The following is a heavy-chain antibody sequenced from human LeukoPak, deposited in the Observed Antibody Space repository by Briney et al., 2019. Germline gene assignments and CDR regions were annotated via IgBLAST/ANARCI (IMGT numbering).Heavy chain of an antibody. J-gene: IGHJ6*02. Sequence: GGSLRLSRTAPGFTFSNYAMTWVRQAPGKGLEWVSSISGTGGRTYSADSVKGRFTISRDNSKNTLYLQMKNLRVEHTAVYYCAKGLHGGVGYGVDVWGQGTTVSVSS. D-gene: IGHD3-16*01. CDR2: ISGTGGRT. CDR1: GFTFSNYA. V-gene: IGHV3-23*01. CDR3: AKGLHGGVGYGVDV.